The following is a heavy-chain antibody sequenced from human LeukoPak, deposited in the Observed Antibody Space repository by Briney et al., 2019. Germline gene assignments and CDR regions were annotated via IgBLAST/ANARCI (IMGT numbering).Heavy chain of an antibody. Sequence: PGGSLRLSCAASGFTFSSYEMNWVRQAPGKGLEWVSYISSSGSTIYYADSVKGRFTISRDNAKNTLYLQMKSLRAEDTAVYYCARGLTIFGVVNDAFDIWGQGTMVTVSS. CDR1: GFTFSSYE. CDR3: ARGLTIFGVVNDAFDI. CDR2: ISSSGSTI. V-gene: IGHV3-48*03. D-gene: IGHD3-3*01. J-gene: IGHJ3*02.